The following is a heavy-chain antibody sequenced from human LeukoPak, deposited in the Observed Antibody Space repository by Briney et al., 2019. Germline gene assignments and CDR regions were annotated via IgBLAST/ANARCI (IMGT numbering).Heavy chain of an antibody. CDR1: GGSFSGYY. V-gene: IGHV4-34*01. CDR2: INHSGST. CDR3: AKSRLHPIIFDY. J-gene: IGHJ4*02. Sequence: SETLSLTCAVYGGSFSGYYWSWIRQPPGKGLEWIGEINHSGSTNYNPSLKSRVTISVDTSKTQFSLKLSSVTAADTAVYYCAKSRLHPIIFDYWGQGTLVTVSS. D-gene: IGHD5-24*01.